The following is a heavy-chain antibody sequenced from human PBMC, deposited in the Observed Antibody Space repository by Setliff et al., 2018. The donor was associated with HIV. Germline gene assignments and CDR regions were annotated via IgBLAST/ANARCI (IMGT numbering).Heavy chain of an antibody. D-gene: IGHD2-21*01. J-gene: IGHJ4*02. CDR1: GYSISSGYY. V-gene: IGHV4-38-2*01. Sequence: SETLSLTCAVSGYSISSGYYWGWIRQSPGKGLEWIGSIYHSGNTYYNPSLKSRVTMSVDTSKNHFSLRLNSVTATDTAVYYCARHVRGGDMRRSIDFWGQGTLVTVS. CDR2: IYHSGNT. CDR3: ARHVRGGDMRRSIDF.